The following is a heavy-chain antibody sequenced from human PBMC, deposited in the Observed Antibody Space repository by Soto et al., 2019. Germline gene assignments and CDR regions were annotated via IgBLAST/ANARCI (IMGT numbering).Heavy chain of an antibody. Sequence: ASVKVSCKASGYTFTSYDINWVRQATGQGLEWMGWMNPNSGNTGYAQKFQGRVTMTRNTSISTAYMKLSSLRSEDTAVYYCASGRLYCSSTSCRLYDAFDIWGQGTMVTVSS. CDR2: MNPNSGNT. CDR3: ASGRLYCSSTSCRLYDAFDI. D-gene: IGHD2-2*01. J-gene: IGHJ3*02. V-gene: IGHV1-8*01. CDR1: GYTFTSYD.